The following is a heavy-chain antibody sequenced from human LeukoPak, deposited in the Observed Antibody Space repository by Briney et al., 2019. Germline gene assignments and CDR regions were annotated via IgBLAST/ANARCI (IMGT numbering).Heavy chain of an antibody. Sequence: GGSLRLSCAASGFTFSSYSMNLVRQAPGKGLEWVSYISSSSSTIYYADSVKGRFTISRDNAKNSMYLQMNSLRAEDTAVYYCARGGTAAIGLNVFDYWGQGILVTVSS. CDR3: ARGGTAAIGLNVFDY. J-gene: IGHJ4*02. CDR2: ISSSSSTI. D-gene: IGHD2-2*01. V-gene: IGHV3-48*01. CDR1: GFTFSSYS.